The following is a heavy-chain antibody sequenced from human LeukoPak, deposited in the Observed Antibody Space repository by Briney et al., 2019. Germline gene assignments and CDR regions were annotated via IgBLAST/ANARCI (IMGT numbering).Heavy chain of an antibody. CDR3: ARVAGLSDAFDI. J-gene: IGHJ3*02. Sequence: ASVKVSCKASGYTFTSYAMHWVCQAPGQRLEWMGWINAGNGNTEYSQKFQGRVTITRDTSASTAYMELSSLRSEDTAVYYCARVAGLSDAFDIWGQGTMVTVSS. D-gene: IGHD2-15*01. CDR2: INAGNGNT. CDR1: GYTFTSYA. V-gene: IGHV1-3*01.